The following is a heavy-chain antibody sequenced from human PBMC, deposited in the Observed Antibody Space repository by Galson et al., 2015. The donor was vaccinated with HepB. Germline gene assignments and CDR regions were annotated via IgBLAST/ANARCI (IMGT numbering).Heavy chain of an antibody. D-gene: IGHD2-2*01. CDR1: GFTFSSYA. J-gene: IGHJ6*02. V-gene: IGHV3-23*01. Sequence: SLRLSCAAPGFTFSSYAMSWVRQAAGKGLEWVPAISGIGGTAHDADAVKGRFTLSRDNSQNTLSLQMNSLRAEDTAVYYCAKFFGLFARPPAVIPAATTADWYAMDVWGQGTTVTVSS. CDR2: ISGIGGTA. CDR3: AKFFGLFARPPAVIPAATTADWYAMDV.